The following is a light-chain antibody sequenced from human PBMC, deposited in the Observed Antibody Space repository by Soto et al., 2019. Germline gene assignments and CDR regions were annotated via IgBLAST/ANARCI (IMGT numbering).Light chain of an antibody. CDR1: QSVSRK. CDR2: GAF. V-gene: IGKV3D-15*02. J-gene: IGKJ1*01. Sequence: EIVMTQSPATLSVSPGDRATLSCRASQSVSRKLAWYQQKPGQAPRLLFSGAFNRATDTPDRFSGSGSGTDFTLIISGVEAEDFAMYYCQQYGDSPWTFGQGTRVDFK. CDR3: QQYGDSPWT.